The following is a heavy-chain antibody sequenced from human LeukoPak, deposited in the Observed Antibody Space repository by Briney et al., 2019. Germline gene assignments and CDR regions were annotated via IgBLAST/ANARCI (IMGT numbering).Heavy chain of an antibody. D-gene: IGHD4-23*01. CDR2: IYSDGST. Sequence: GGSLRLSCAACGLTLRSSYMSWVRRAPGKGLEWVSDIYSDGSTYYADSVKVRFTIYRDNSKNTVYLQMNSLRAEDTAVYFCARRPDYGGTPTFDYWGQGTLVTVSS. V-gene: IGHV3-66*01. CDR1: GLTLRSSY. CDR3: ARRPDYGGTPTFDY. J-gene: IGHJ4*02.